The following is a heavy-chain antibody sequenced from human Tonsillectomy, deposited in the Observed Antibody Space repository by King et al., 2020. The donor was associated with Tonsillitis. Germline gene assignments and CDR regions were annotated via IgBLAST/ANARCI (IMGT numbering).Heavy chain of an antibody. D-gene: IGHD7-27*01. J-gene: IGHJ4*02. Sequence: VQLVESGGGLVQPGGSLRLSCAASGLIFSDHYVDWVRQAPGKGLEWVGRIRNRANRYTTEYAPSVKGRFTISSDDSKNSVYLQMNSLKTEDTAVYYCARVPTPGDLPTFHLDGWGQGSLVTVSS. CDR2: IRNRANRYTT. CDR3: ARVPTPGDLPTFHLDG. CDR1: GLIFSDHY. V-gene: IGHV3-72*01.